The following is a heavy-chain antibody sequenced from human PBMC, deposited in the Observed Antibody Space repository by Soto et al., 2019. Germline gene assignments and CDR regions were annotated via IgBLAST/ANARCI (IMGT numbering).Heavy chain of an antibody. CDR3: ARRNRTYYTSEY. CDR2: INDDGRRT. V-gene: IGHV3-74*01. J-gene: IGHJ4*02. Sequence: PVGSLRLSCAASGCTFSSYWMHWVRQAPGKGLEWVSRINDDGRRTSYADSVKGRFTISRDNAKNTLYLQMNSLRDDDTAIYYCARRNRTYYTSEYWGQGTLVTVSS. CDR1: GCTFSSYW. D-gene: IGHD1-26*01.